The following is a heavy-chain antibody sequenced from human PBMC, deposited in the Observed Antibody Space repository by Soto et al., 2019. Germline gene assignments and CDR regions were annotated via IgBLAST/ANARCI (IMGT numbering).Heavy chain of an antibody. D-gene: IGHD3-3*01. CDR2: ISGSGATT. V-gene: IGHV3-23*01. J-gene: IGHJ6*02. Sequence: SGGSLRLSCAASGFTFNRYAMNWVRQAAGKGLEWVSGISGSGATTYYADSVKGRFTISRDNSKNTVYLQMNSLRGEDTALYYCAKDYPYDLSNYGMDVWGQGTTVTASS. CDR3: AKDYPYDLSNYGMDV. CDR1: GFTFNRYA.